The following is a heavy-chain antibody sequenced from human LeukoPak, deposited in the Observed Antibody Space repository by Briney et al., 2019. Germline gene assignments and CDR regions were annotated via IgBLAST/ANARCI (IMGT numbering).Heavy chain of an antibody. D-gene: IGHD3-10*01. CDR3: ARAAMVRGVSDHYYYGMDV. CDR1: GGTFSSYA. CDR2: IIPIFGTA. Sequence: ASVKVSCKASGGTFSSYAISWVRQAPGQGLEWMGGIIPIFGTANYAQKFQGRVTITADESTSTAYMELSSLRSEDTAVYYCARAAMVRGVSDHYYYGMDVWGKGTTVTVSS. J-gene: IGHJ6*04. V-gene: IGHV1-69*13.